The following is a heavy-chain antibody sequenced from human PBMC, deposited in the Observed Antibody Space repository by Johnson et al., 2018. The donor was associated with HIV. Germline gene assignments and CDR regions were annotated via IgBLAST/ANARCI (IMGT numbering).Heavy chain of an antibody. CDR3: ARDFVAFGECTAFDM. V-gene: IGHV3-20*04. CDR2: INWNGGST. Sequence: EVLLLESGGGVVRPGGSLRLSCAASGFTFDDYGMSWVRQAPGKGLEWVSGINWNGGSTGHADSVKGRFTISRDNAKNSLYLQMNSLRAEDTALYYCARDFVAFGECTAFDMWGQGTMVTVSS. D-gene: IGHD3-10*01. CDR1: GFTFDDYG. J-gene: IGHJ3*02.